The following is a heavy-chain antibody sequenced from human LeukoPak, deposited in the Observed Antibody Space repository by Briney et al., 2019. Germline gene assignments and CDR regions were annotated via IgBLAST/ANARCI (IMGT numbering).Heavy chain of an antibody. V-gene: IGHV3-7*01. CDR1: GFTFSSYW. CDR3: ARAPGSGEQQLVYYYYYYMDV. CDR2: IKQDGSEK. J-gene: IGHJ6*03. Sequence: GGSLRLSCAASGFTFSSYWMSWVRQAPGKGLEWVANIKQDGSEKYYVDSVKGRFTISRDNAKNSLYLQMNSLRAEDTAVYYCARAPGSGEQQLVYYYYYYMDVWGKGTTVTVSS. D-gene: IGHD6-13*01.